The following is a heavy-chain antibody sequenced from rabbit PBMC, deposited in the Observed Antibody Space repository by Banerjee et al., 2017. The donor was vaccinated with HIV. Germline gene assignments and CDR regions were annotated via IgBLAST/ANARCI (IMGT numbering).Heavy chain of an antibody. J-gene: IGHJ4*01. V-gene: IGHV1S40*01. CDR3: ARDLGYDYGYSYAFITFKL. CDR1: GFSFSNTYY. CDR2: IATISGST. D-gene: IGHD6-1*01. Sequence: QSLEESGGDLVKPGASLTLTCTASGFSFSNTYYMCWVRQAPGKGLEWIACIATISGSTDYASWAKGRFTISKASSTTVTLQLDSLTAADTATYFCARDLGYDYGYSYAFITFKLWGQGTLVTVS.